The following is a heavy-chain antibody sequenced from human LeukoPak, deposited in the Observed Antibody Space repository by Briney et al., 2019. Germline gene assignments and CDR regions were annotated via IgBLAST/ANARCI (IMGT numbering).Heavy chain of an antibody. D-gene: IGHD6-19*01. CDR2: ISYDGSNK. CDR3: AKTASGWYSLGVDY. V-gene: IGHV3-30*18. Sequence: PGGSLRLSCAASGFTFSSYGMHWVRQAPGKGLEWVAVISYDGSNKYYADSVKGRFTISRDNSKNTLYLQMNSLRAEDTAVCYCAKTASGWYSLGVDYWGQGTLVTVSS. J-gene: IGHJ4*02. CDR1: GFTFSSYG.